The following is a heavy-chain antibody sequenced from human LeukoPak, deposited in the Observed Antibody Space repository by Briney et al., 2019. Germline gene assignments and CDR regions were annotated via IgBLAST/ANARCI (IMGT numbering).Heavy chain of an antibody. J-gene: IGHJ5*02. Sequence: SETLSLTCTVSGGSISSGSYYWSWIRQPAGKGLERIGRIYTSGSTNYNPSLKSRVTISVDTSKNQFSLKLSSVTAADTAVYYCARDARGYGGRWFDPWGQGTLVTVSS. CDR2: IYTSGST. CDR1: GGSISSGSYY. D-gene: IGHD3-22*01. V-gene: IGHV4-61*02. CDR3: ARDARGYGGRWFDP.